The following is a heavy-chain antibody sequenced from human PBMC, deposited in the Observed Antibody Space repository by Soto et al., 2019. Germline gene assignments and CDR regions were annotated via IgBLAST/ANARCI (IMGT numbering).Heavy chain of an antibody. J-gene: IGHJ3*02. CDR3: ARDAMQYYGSGMRDAFDR. Sequence: SVKVSCKASGGTFSSYTISWVRQAPGQGLEWMGRIIPILGIANYARKFQGRVTITADKSTSTAYMELSSLRSEDTAVYYCARDAMQYYGSGMRDAFDRSGQRTIVTVSS. D-gene: IGHD3-10*01. CDR1: GGTFSSYT. V-gene: IGHV1-69*04. CDR2: IIPILGIA.